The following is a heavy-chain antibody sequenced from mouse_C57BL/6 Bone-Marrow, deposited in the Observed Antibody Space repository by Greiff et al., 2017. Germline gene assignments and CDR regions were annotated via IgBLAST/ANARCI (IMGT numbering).Heavy chain of an antibody. CDR1: GYTFTSYD. Sequence: QVQLQQSGPELVKPGASVKLSCKASGYTFTSYDINWVKQRPGQGLEWIGWIYPIDGSIKYNEKFKGKATLTVDTSSSTAYMELHSLTSEDSAVYFCARDYGSSYWYFDVWGTGTTVTVSS. J-gene: IGHJ1*03. D-gene: IGHD1-1*01. CDR3: ARDYGSSYWYFDV. CDR2: IYPIDGSI. V-gene: IGHV1-85*01.